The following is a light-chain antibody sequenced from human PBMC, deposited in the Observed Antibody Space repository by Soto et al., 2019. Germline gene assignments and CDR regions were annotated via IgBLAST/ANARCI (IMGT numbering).Light chain of an antibody. J-gene: IGKJ4*01. CDR2: KAS. Sequence: IQMTQSPVSVSASVGDRVTISCRASQGISGWLAWYQHKPGKNPRLLIYKASTLQTGVPSRFSGRGSWTDFTLTISSLQPEDLATYFCQHASSCTLTVGGGTMVEIK. CDR3: QHASSCTLT. V-gene: IGKV1-12*01. CDR1: QGISGW.